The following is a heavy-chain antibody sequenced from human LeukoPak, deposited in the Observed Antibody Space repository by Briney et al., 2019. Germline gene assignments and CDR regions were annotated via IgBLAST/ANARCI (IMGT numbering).Heavy chain of an antibody. CDR1: GGSFSGYY. Sequence: PSETLSLTCAVYGGSFSGYYWSWIRQPPGKGLEWIGEINHSGSTYYNPSLKSRVTISVDTSKNQFSLKLSSVTAADTAVYYCARDSTVGDYESGYFDYWGQGTLVTVSS. CDR3: ARDSTVGDYESGYFDY. V-gene: IGHV4-34*09. J-gene: IGHJ4*02. D-gene: IGHD4-17*01. CDR2: INHSGST.